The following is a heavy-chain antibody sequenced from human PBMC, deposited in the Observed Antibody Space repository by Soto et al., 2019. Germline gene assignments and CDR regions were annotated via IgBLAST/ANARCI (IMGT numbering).Heavy chain of an antibody. CDR1: GYSISSGYY. CDR3: ARSLVGATDY. Sequence: SETLSLTCAVSGYSISSGYYWGWIRQPPGKGLEWIGSIYHSGSTYYNPSLKSRVTISVDTSKNQFSLKLSSVAAADTAVYYCARSLVGATDYWGQGTLVTVSS. D-gene: IGHD1-26*01. V-gene: IGHV4-38-2*01. J-gene: IGHJ4*02. CDR2: IYHSGST.